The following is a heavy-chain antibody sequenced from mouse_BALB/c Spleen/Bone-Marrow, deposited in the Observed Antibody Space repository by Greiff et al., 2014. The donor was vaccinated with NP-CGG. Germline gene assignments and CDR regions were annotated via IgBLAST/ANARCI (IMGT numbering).Heavy chain of an antibody. CDR2: IYPSDTYT. D-gene: IGHD5-1-1*01. CDR1: GYTFTTFL. CDR3: TRSRGYCDY. Sequence: QVQLQQSGAELVRPGASVKLSCKASGYTFTTFLINWVKQRPGQGLEWIGNIYPSDTYTNYSQDFKDKATLTVDKSSSTAYMQLSSPTSEDSAVYYCTRSRGYCDYWGQGTTLTVSS. V-gene: IGHV1-69*02. J-gene: IGHJ2*01.